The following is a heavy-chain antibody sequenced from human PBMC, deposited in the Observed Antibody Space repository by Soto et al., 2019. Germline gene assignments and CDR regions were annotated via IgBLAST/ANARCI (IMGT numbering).Heavy chain of an antibody. CDR3: ARDIVRFFDY. CDR1: GFTFSGYE. V-gene: IGHV3-48*03. D-gene: IGHD3-16*02. Sequence: EVQLVESGGGLVQPVGSLRLSCVASGFTFSGYEMNWVRQAPGKGLEWVSYISSSGNIMYYADSVKGRFTISRYNAKNSLYLHMNCLRAEDAAVYYCARDIVRFFDYWGLGTLVTVSS. J-gene: IGHJ4*02. CDR2: ISSSGNIM.